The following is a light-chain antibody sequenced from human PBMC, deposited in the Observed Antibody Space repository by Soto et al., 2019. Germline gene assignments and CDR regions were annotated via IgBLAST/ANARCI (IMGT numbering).Light chain of an antibody. CDR1: QSVSARY. CDR3: QQFGTSARIT. J-gene: IGKJ5*01. CDR2: GAS. Sequence: LVLTQSPGTLSLSPGDSSTLSCRASQSVSARYLVWYQQKSGQAPRLLIYGASSSATVVIDRCSGSGSGTDFYLTINRLEPDESAVYSCQQFGTSARITLGQGSLMESK. V-gene: IGKV3-20*01.